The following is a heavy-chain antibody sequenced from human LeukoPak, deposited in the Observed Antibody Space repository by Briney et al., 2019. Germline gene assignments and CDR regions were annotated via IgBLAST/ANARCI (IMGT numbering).Heavy chain of an antibody. V-gene: IGHV1-2*02. Sequence: ASVKVSCKASGYTFSGYYMHWVRQAPGQGLEWMGWINPNSGGTNYAQKVQGRVTMTRDTSISTAYMELSRLRSDDTAVYYCARVGYRNWFDPWGQGTLVTVSS. CDR3: ARVGYRNWFDP. D-gene: IGHD5-18*01. CDR2: INPNSGGT. CDR1: GYTFSGYY. J-gene: IGHJ5*02.